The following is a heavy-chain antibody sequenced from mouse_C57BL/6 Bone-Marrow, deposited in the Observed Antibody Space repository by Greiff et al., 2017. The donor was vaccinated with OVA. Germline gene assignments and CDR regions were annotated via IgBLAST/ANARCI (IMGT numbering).Heavy chain of an antibody. CDR3: ARGPFDY. CDR2: IDPSDSYT. Sequence: QVHVKQPGAELVKPGASVKLSCKASGYTFTSYWMQWVKQRPGQGLEWIGEIDPSDSYTNYNQKFKGKATLTVDTSSSTAYMQLSSLTSEDSAVYYCARGPFDYWGQGTTLTVSS. V-gene: IGHV1-50*01. J-gene: IGHJ2*01. CDR1: GYTFTSYW.